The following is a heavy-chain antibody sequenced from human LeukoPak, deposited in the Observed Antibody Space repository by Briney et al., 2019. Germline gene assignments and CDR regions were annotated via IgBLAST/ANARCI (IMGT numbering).Heavy chain of an antibody. D-gene: IGHD3-22*01. J-gene: IGHJ4*02. Sequence: SETLSLTCTVSGGSISSSSYYWGWIRQPPGKGLEWIGSIYYSGSTYYNPSLKSRVTISVDTSKNQFSLKLSSVTAADTAVYYCARDLNYYDSRPLDYWGQGTLVTVSS. CDR2: IYYSGST. CDR1: GGSISSSSYY. V-gene: IGHV4-39*01. CDR3: ARDLNYYDSRPLDY.